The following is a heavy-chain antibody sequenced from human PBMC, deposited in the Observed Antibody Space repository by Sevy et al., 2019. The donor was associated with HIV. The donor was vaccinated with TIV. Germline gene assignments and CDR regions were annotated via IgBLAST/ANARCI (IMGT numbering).Heavy chain of an antibody. Sequence: GGSLRLSCAASGFMFNTYSMNWVRQAPGTGLEWLSYINSGSGALSYADSVKGRFTISRDNAKNSLYLQMNSLRAEDTAVYYCVRTVSGTFRYDDYWGQGTLVIVSS. D-gene: IGHD3-16*02. CDR2: INSGSGAL. V-gene: IGHV3-48*01. CDR1: GFMFNTYS. J-gene: IGHJ4*02. CDR3: VRTVSGTFRYDDY.